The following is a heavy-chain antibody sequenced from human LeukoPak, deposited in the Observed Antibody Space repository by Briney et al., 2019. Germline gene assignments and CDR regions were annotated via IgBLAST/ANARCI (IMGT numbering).Heavy chain of an antibody. J-gene: IGHJ6*03. D-gene: IGHD6-13*01. Sequence: ASVKVSCKASGYTFTSYGISWVRQAPGQGLEWMGWISAYNGNTNYAQKLQGRVTMTTDTSTSTAYMELRSLRSDDTAVYYCARGRQQLVRWFYYYYYMDVGGKGTTVTVSS. CDR1: GYTFTSYG. V-gene: IGHV1-18*01. CDR3: ARGRQQLVRWFYYYYYMDV. CDR2: ISAYNGNT.